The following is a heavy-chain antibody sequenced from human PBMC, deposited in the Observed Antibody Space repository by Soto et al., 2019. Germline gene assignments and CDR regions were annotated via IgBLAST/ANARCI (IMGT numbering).Heavy chain of an antibody. D-gene: IGHD2-15*01. CDR1: GFTFSSYA. CDR3: AKALIPPYCSGGSCYYHYYYGMDV. V-gene: IGHV3-23*01. CDR2: ISGSGGST. J-gene: IGHJ6*02. Sequence: GGSLRLSCAASGFTFSSYAMSWVRQAPGKGLEWVSAISGSGGSTYYADSVKGRFTISRDNSKNTLYLQMNSLRAEGTAVYYCAKALIPPYCSGGSCYYHYYYGMDVWGQGTTVTVSS.